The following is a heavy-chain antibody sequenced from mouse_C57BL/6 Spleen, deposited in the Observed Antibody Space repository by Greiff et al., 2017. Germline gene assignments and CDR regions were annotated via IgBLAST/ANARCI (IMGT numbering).Heavy chain of an antibody. V-gene: IGHV5-6*01. J-gene: IGHJ4*01. CDR1: GFTFSSYG. CDR3: ARKEKLYAMDY. CDR2: ISSGGSYT. Sequence: EVHLVESGGDLVKPGGSLKLSCAASGFTFSSYGMSWVRQTPDKRLEWVATISSGGSYTYYADSVKGRFTISRDNAKNTLYLQMSSLKSEDTAMYYCARKEKLYAMDYWGQGTSVTVSS.